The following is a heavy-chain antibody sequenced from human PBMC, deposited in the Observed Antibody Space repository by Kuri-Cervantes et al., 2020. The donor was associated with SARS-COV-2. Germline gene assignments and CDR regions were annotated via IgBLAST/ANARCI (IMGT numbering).Heavy chain of an antibody. CDR2: IYYSGST. J-gene: IGHJ3*02. V-gene: IGHV4-31*03. D-gene: IGHD2-2*01. Sequence: SETLSLTCTVSGGSISSGGYYWSWIRQHPGKGLEWIGYIYYSGSTYYNPSLKSRVTISVDTSKNQFSLKLSSVTAADTAVYYCARYGFKVVVPAANNAFDIWGQGTMVTVSS. CDR3: ARYGFKVVVPAANNAFDI. CDR1: GGSISSGGYY.